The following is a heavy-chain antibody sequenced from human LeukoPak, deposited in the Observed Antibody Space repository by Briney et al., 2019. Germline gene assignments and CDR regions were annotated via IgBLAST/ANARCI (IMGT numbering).Heavy chain of an antibody. CDR1: GFTFSSYA. V-gene: IGHV3-23*01. CDR3: AKDGPVWGYYDSSGHFDY. D-gene: IGHD3-22*01. CDR2: ISGSGGST. Sequence: GGSLRLSCAASGFTFSSYAISWVRQAPGKGLEWVSVISGSGGSTYYADSMKGRFTISRDNSKNTLYLQMNSLRAEDTAVYYCAKDGPVWGYYDSSGHFDYWGQGTLVTVSS. J-gene: IGHJ4*02.